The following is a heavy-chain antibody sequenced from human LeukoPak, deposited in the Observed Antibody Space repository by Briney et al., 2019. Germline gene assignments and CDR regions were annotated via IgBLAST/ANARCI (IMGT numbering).Heavy chain of an antibody. CDR1: GFTVSSNY. CDR3: ARAKGVRERGWFDP. CDR2: IYSGGST. Sequence: GGSLRLSCAASGFTVSSNYMSWVRQAPGKGLEWVSVIYSGGSTYYADSVKRRFTISRDNSKNTLYLQMNSLRAEDTAVYYCARAKGVRERGWFDPWGQGTLVTVSS. D-gene: IGHD3-10*01. J-gene: IGHJ5*02. V-gene: IGHV3-53*01.